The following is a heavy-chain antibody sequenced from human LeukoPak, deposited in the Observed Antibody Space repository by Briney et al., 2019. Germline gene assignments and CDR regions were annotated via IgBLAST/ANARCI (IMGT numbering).Heavy chain of an antibody. D-gene: IGHD1-14*01. Sequence: SETLSLTCTVSGGSISSYYWSWIRQPPGKGLEWIGYIYYSGSTNYNPSLKSRVTISVDTSKNHFSLKLSSVTAADTAVYYCARGSNTGFPDYFDYWGQGTLVTVSS. CDR1: GGSISSYY. CDR2: IYYSGST. CDR3: ARGSNTGFPDYFDY. J-gene: IGHJ4*02. V-gene: IGHV4-59*12.